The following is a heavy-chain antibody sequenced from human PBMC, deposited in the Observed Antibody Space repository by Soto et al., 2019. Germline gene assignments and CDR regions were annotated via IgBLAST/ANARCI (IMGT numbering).Heavy chain of an antibody. CDR3: ARGERWLQLIPRPGAFDI. CDR2: INPNSGGT. J-gene: IGHJ3*02. CDR1: GYTFTGYY. D-gene: IGHD5-12*01. Sequence: ASVKVSCKASGYTFTGYYMHWVRQAPGQGLEWMGWINPNSGGTNYAQKFQGWVTMTRDTSISTAYMELSRLRSDDTAVYYCARGERWLQLIPRPGAFDIWGQGTMLTISS. V-gene: IGHV1-2*04.